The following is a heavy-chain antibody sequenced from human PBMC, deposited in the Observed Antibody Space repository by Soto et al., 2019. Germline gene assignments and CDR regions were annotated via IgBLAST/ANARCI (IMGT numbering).Heavy chain of an antibody. V-gene: IGHV3-7*01. CDR1: EFTFSSFW. Sequence: GGSLRLSCEASEFTFSSFWMSWVRQVPGKGLEWVANIKEDGSGKYYVDSVKGRFTISRDNAKNTLYLQMNSLRAEDTAVYYCARDKAELFDYWGQGTLVTVPS. J-gene: IGHJ4*02. CDR3: ARDKAELFDY. CDR2: IKEDGSGK. D-gene: IGHD1-7*01.